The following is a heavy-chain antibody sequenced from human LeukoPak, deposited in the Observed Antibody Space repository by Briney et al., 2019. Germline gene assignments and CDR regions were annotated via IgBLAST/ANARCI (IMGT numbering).Heavy chain of an antibody. Sequence: SETLSLTCTVSGGSIRSYYWSWIRQPPGKGLEWIGYIYYSGSTIYNPSLKSRVTIPLDTSKNQFSLKLSSVTAADTAVYYCASGSYSFYYFDYWGQGTLVTVSS. CDR3: ASGSYSFYYFDY. D-gene: IGHD1-26*01. CDR1: GGSIRSYY. V-gene: IGHV4-59*01. CDR2: IYYSGST. J-gene: IGHJ4*02.